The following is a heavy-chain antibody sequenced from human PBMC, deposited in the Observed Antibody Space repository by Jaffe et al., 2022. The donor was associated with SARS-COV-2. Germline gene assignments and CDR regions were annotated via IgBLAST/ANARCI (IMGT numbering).Heavy chain of an antibody. CDR2: IYYSGST. J-gene: IGHJ4*02. V-gene: IGHV4-59*01. CDR1: GGSISSYY. CDR3: ARVRRQYCSGGSCYYFDY. Sequence: QVQLQESGPGLVKPSETLSLTCTVSGGSISSYYWSWIRQPPGKGLEWIGYIYYSGSTNYNPSLKSRVTISVDTSKNQFSLKLSSVTAADTAVYYCARVRRQYCSGGSCYYFDYWGQGTLVTVSS. D-gene: IGHD2-15*01.